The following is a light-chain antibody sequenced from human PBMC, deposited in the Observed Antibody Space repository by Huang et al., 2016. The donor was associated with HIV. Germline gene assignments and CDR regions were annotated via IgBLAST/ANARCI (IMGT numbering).Light chain of an antibody. J-gene: IGKJ4*01. CDR1: QSISSY. CDR3: QQSYSTPLT. Sequence: QMTQSPFSLSASVGDRVTIICRASQSISSYLNWYQQKLGEAPKLLIYSVSRLQSGVLSRVSGNGSETDFTLTISTLHSEDFASYYCQQSYSTPLTFGGGTKVEI. CDR2: SVS. V-gene: IGKV1-39*01.